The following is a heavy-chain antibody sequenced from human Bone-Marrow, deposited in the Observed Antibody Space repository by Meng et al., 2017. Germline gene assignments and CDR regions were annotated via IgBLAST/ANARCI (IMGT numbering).Heavy chain of an antibody. Sequence: GESLKISCAASGLSFSSYAMSWVRHAPGKGLEWVSALSGGGFTTYYADSVKGRFAISRHNSKNTLYLQMNSLRAEDTALYYCAKYSYGLGDYLDYWGQGALVTVSS. CDR1: GLSFSSYA. V-gene: IGHV3-23*01. D-gene: IGHD3-10*01. CDR3: AKYSYGLGDYLDY. CDR2: LSGGGFTT. J-gene: IGHJ4*02.